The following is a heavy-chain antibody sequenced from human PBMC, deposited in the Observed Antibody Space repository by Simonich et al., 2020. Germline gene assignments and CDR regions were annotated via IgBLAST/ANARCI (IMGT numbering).Heavy chain of an antibody. CDR1: GYTFTGSY. CDR2: INPKSGDT. V-gene: IGHV1-2*02. Sequence: QVQLVQSGAEVKKPGASVKVSCKASGYTFTGSYMHWVRQAPGQGLEWMGWINPKSGDTNYAKKFKGRVTMTRDTSISTAYMELSRLRSDDTAVYYCARDPVVPAAIRNAFDIWGQGTMVTVSS. D-gene: IGHD2-2*01. J-gene: IGHJ3*02. CDR3: ARDPVVPAAIRNAFDI.